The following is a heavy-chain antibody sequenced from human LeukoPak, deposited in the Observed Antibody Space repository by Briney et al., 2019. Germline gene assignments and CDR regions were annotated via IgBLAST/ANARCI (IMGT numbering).Heavy chain of an antibody. D-gene: IGHD1/OR15-1a*01. J-gene: IGHJ4*02. CDR1: GGSISSGSYY. V-gene: IGHV4-61*02. Sequence: PSETLSLTCTVSGGSISSGSYYWSWIRQPAGKGLEWIGRIYTSGSAYYNPSLRSRITMSLDTSKNQLSLKLYSVTAADTAIYYCARYQTGTMFAVWGQGTLVTISS. CDR2: IYTSGSA. CDR3: ARYQTGTMFAV.